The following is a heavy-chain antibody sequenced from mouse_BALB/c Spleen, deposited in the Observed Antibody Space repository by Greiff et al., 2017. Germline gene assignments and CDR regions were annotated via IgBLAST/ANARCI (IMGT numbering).Heavy chain of an antibody. CDR1: GYSITSDYA. CDR2: ISYSGST. CDR3: AREGGDGYFDV. Sequence: VQLKESGPGLVKPSQSLSLTCTVTGYSITSDYAWNWIRQFPGNKLEWMGYISYSGSTSYNPSLKSRISITRDTSKNQFFLQLNSVTTEDTATYYCAREGGDGYFDVWGAGTTVTVSS. D-gene: IGHD3-3*01. V-gene: IGHV3-2*02. J-gene: IGHJ1*01.